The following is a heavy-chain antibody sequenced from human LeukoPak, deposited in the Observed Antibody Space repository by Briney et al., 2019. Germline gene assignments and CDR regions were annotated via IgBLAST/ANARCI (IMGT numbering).Heavy chain of an antibody. Sequence: GGSLRLSCAASGFTFSSYAMSWVRQAPGKGLEWVSAVSGSGGSTYYADSVKGRFTIPRDNSKNTLYLQMNSLRAEDTAVYYCAKRPTVTTDSSGYLPDYWGQGTLVTVSS. V-gene: IGHV3-23*01. CDR3: AKRPTVTTDSSGYLPDY. D-gene: IGHD3-22*01. CDR2: VSGSGGST. J-gene: IGHJ4*02. CDR1: GFTFSSYA.